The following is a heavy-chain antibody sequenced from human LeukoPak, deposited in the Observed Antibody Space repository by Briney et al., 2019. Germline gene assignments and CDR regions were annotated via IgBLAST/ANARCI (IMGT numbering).Heavy chain of an antibody. J-gene: IGHJ4*02. CDR3: ARVVLTAAADYFDY. Sequence: PGGSLRLSCAASGFTVSSNYMSWVRQAPGKGLEWVSVIYSGGSTYYADSVKGRFTISRDNSKNTLYLQMNSLRAEDTAVHYCARVVLTAAADYFDYWGQGTLVTVSS. CDR2: IYSGGST. D-gene: IGHD6-13*01. V-gene: IGHV3-66*01. CDR1: GFTVSSNY.